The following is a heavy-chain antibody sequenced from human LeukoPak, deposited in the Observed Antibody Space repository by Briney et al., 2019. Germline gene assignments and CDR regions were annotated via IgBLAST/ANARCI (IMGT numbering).Heavy chain of an antibody. V-gene: IGHV3-66*02. Sequence: PGGSLRLSWAASGFTVSSNYMSWVRQAPGKGLEWVSVIYSGGSTYYADSVKGRFTISRDNSKNTLYLQMNSLRAEDTAVYYCARDQLPGTGDYWGQGTLVTVSS. D-gene: IGHD3-10*01. CDR3: ARDQLPGTGDY. CDR2: IYSGGST. CDR1: GFTVSSNY. J-gene: IGHJ4*02.